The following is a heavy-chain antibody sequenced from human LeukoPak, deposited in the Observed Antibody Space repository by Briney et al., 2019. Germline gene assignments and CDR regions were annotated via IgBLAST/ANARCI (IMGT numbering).Heavy chain of an antibody. CDR2: IYNDGST. CDR1: GLTVRSSY. D-gene: IGHD2/OR15-2a*01. CDR3: ARNILFAFDI. V-gene: IGHV3-53*01. J-gene: IGHJ3*02. Sequence: GGSLRLSCAASGLTVRSSYMSWVRQAPVKGLEWVSIIYNDGSTYYADSMKGRFTISRDNSKNTLYLQMNSLRAEDTAMYYCARNILFAFDIWGQGTMVTVSS.